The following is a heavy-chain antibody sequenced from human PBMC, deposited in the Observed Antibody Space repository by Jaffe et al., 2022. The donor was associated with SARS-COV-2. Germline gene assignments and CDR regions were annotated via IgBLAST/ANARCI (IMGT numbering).Heavy chain of an antibody. J-gene: IGHJ6*02. Sequence: EVQLVESGGGLVKPGGSLRLSCAASGFTFSSYSMNWVRQAPGKGLEWVSSISSSSSYIYYADSVKGRFTISRDNAKNSLYLQMNSLRAEDTAVYYCAREGEYSHTVQLGMDVWGQGTTVTVSS. CDR2: ISSSSSYI. V-gene: IGHV3-21*01. CDR1: GFTFSSYS. CDR3: AREGEYSHTVQLGMDV. D-gene: IGHD4-17*01.